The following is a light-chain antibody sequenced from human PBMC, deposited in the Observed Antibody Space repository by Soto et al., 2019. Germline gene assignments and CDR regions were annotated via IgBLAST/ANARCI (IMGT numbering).Light chain of an antibody. J-gene: IGKJ2*01. CDR2: GAS. Sequence: EIVLTQSPGTLSLSPGEGATPSCRASHSVSSTYLAWYQQKPGQAPRLLIYGASSRATGIPDRFSGSGSGTDFTLTISRLEPEDFAVYYCQQYGSSPPYTFGQGTKLEIK. V-gene: IGKV3-20*01. CDR3: QQYGSSPPYT. CDR1: HSVSSTY.